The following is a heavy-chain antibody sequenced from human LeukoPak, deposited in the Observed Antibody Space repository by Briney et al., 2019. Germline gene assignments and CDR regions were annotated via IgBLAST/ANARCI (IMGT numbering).Heavy chain of an antibody. CDR2: ISYSGST. J-gene: IGHJ4*02. D-gene: IGHD3-16*02. V-gene: IGHV4-59*01. CDR3: ARYVWGSYPTFEDY. Sequence: ESGPTLVNPSETLSLTCTVSGGSISGYYWSWIRQPPGKGLEWIGYISYSGSTNYNPSLKSRVTISVDTSKNQFSLKLSSVTAADTAVYYCARYVWGSYPTFEDYWGQGTLVTVSS. CDR1: GGSISGYY.